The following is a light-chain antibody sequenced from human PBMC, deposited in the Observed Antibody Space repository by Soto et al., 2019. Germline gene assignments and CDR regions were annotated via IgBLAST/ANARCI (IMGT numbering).Light chain of an antibody. Sequence: EIVLTQSPGTLSLSPGERASLSCRASQSVAKNYLAWYQQKPGQALRLLISDASSRATGIPDRFSGSGSGTHFTLTISRLEAEDFAVYFCQQYATSPLTFGGGTKVEIK. J-gene: IGKJ4*01. CDR3: QQYATSPLT. CDR2: DAS. CDR1: QSVAKNY. V-gene: IGKV3-20*01.